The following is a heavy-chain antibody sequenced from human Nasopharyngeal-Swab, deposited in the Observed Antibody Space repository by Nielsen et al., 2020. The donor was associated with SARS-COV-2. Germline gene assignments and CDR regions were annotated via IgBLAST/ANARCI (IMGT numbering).Heavy chain of an antibody. J-gene: IGHJ6*02. CDR3: ARDSARYPGGMDV. V-gene: IGHV1-2*06. D-gene: IGHD3-10*01. Sequence: ASVKVSCKASGYTFTGYYMHWVRQAPGQGLEWMGQINPNSGGTNYAQKFQGRVTMTRDTSISTAYMELSRLRSDDTAVYYCARDSARYPGGMDVWGQGTTVTVSS. CDR1: GYTFTGYY. CDR2: INPNSGGT.